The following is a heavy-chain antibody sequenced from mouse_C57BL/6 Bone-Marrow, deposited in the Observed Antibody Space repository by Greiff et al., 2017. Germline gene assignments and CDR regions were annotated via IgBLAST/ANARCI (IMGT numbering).Heavy chain of an antibody. J-gene: IGHJ1*03. Sequence: EVQLQQSGPVLVKPGPSVKISCKASGFTFTDYYMHWVKQSHGKSLEWIGLVYPYNGGTSYNQKFKGKATLTVDTSASTAYMELNRLTSEDSAVYYCARDYGSSYRYFDVWGTGTTVTVSS. D-gene: IGHD1-1*01. CDR3: ARDYGSSYRYFDV. CDR2: VYPYNGGT. V-gene: IGHV1-36*01. CDR1: GFTFTDYY.